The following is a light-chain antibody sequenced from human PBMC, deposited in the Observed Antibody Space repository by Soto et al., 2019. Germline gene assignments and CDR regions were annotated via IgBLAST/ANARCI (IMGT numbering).Light chain of an antibody. J-gene: IGKJ1*01. CDR1: QSVSSSY. Sequence: ETVLTQSPGTLSLSPGEIATLSCRASQSVSSSYLAWYQQKPGQAPWLLIYGASSRATGIPDRFSGSGSGTDFTLTISRLEPEDFAVYYCQQYGRSPPSWTFGQGTKVEIK. CDR3: QQYGRSPPSWT. V-gene: IGKV3-20*01. CDR2: GAS.